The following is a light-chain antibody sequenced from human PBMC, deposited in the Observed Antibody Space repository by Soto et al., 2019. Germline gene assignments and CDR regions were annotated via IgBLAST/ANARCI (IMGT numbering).Light chain of an antibody. Sequence: DLQMTQSPSFLSASVGDRVTITCRASQTIKSYLNWYQHKPGKAPQLLISGASSLQGGVPSRFSGSASGPEFTLTISSLQPEDIATYYCQQCYTTPYTFGQGTKLDLK. CDR2: GAS. V-gene: IGKV1-39*01. CDR1: QTIKSY. CDR3: QQCYTTPYT. J-gene: IGKJ2*01.